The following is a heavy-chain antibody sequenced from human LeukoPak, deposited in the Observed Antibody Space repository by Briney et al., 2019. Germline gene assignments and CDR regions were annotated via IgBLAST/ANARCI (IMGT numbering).Heavy chain of an antibody. CDR1: GFTFSVYS. V-gene: IGHV3-21*01. CDR3: ARDGSGWSRDL. Sequence: GGSLRLSCAASGFTFSVYSMSWIRQAPEKGLEWVSSISSTTYTYYADSVKGRFTISRDNSKNSLYLQMNSLTAEDTALYYCARDGSGWSRDLWGQGTTVTVSS. D-gene: IGHD6-19*01. J-gene: IGHJ6*02. CDR2: ISSTTYT.